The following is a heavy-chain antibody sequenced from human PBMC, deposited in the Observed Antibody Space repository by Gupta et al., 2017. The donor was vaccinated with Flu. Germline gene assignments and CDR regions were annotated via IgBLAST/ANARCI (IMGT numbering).Heavy chain of an antibody. CDR3: AAQWLVLGAFDY. V-gene: IGHV3-23*01. CDR2: ISGSGGST. Sequence: VRQAPGKGLEWVSAISGSGGSTYYADSVKGRFTISRDSSKNTLYLQMNSLRAEDTAVYFCAAQWLVLGAFDYWGQGTLVTVSS. J-gene: IGHJ4*02. D-gene: IGHD6-19*01.